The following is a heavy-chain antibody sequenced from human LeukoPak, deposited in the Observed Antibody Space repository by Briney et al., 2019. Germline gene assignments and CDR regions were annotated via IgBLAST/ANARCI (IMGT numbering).Heavy chain of an antibody. V-gene: IGHV4-30-2*01. D-gene: IGHD3-10*01. CDR2: IYHTGST. CDR1: GGSISTGGYA. CDR3: ARLRGYSYYFDS. J-gene: IGHJ4*02. Sequence: SETLSLTCGVSGGSISTGGYAWGWIRQPPGKGLEWIGYIYHTGSTYFNPSLKSRITISVDRSKNQFSLKLSSVNAADTAVYFCARLRGYSYYFDSWGQGTLVTVSS.